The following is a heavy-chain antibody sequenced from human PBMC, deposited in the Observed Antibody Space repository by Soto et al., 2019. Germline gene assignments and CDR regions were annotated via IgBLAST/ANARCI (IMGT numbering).Heavy chain of an antibody. Sequence: PGGSLRLSCAASGFTFSSYAMSWVRQAPGKGLEWVSAISGSGGSTYYADSVKGRFTISRDNSKNTLYLQMNSLRAEDTAVYYCARLEYSSSAAPDYWGQGTLVTVSS. CDR3: ARLEYSSSAAPDY. CDR1: GFTFSSYA. J-gene: IGHJ4*02. D-gene: IGHD6-6*01. V-gene: IGHV3-23*01. CDR2: ISGSGGST.